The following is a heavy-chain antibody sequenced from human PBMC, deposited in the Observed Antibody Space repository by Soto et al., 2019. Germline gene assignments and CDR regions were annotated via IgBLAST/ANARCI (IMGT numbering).Heavy chain of an antibody. Sequence: GGSLRLSCAASGFTFSSYSMNWVRQAPGKGLEWVSSISSSSSYIYYADSVKGRFTISRDNAKNSLYLQMNSLRAEDTAVYYCARRESSYYYYYGMDVWGQGTTVTVSS. CDR3: ARRESSYYYYYGMDV. CDR1: GFTFSSYS. J-gene: IGHJ6*02. V-gene: IGHV3-21*01. D-gene: IGHD3-10*01. CDR2: ISSSSSYI.